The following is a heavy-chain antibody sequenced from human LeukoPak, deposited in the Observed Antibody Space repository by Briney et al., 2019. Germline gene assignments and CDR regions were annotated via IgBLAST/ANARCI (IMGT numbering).Heavy chain of an antibody. Sequence: SVKVSCKASGGTFSSYAISWVRQAPGQGLEWMGRIIPILGIANYAQKFQGRVTITADKSTSTAYMELSSLRSEDTAVYYCARMDYDFWSGSYYGMDVRGQGTTVTVSS. V-gene: IGHV1-69*04. CDR3: ARMDYDFWSGSYYGMDV. CDR1: GGTFSSYA. J-gene: IGHJ6*02. CDR2: IIPILGIA. D-gene: IGHD3-3*01.